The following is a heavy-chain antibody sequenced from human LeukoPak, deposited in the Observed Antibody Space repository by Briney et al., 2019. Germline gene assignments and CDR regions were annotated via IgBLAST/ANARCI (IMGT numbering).Heavy chain of an antibody. D-gene: IGHD2-8*01. V-gene: IGHV1-46*01. CDR1: GYTFSSYY. CDR3: ARASGAGGMLYGPDY. J-gene: IGHJ4*02. Sequence: GASVTVSCKASGYTFSSYYMHWVRQAPGQGLEWMGIINPSGGSTSYAQKFQGRVTMTRDTSTSTVYMELSSLRPEDTAVYYCARASGAGGMLYGPDYWGQGTLVTVSS. CDR2: INPSGGST.